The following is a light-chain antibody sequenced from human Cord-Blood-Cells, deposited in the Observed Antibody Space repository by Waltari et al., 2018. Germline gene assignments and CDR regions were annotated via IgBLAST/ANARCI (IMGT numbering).Light chain of an antibody. V-gene: IGLV2-14*01. J-gene: IGLJ3*02. CDR3: SSYTSSSTWV. CDR1: SSDVGGYNY. CDR2: DVS. Sequence: QSALTQPASVSGSPGQSITISCTGTSSDVGGYNYVSWYQQHPGKAPKLMIYDVSKRPSGISNRFSGSKSCNTASLTISGLQAEDEADYYCSSYTSSSTWVFGGETKLTVL.